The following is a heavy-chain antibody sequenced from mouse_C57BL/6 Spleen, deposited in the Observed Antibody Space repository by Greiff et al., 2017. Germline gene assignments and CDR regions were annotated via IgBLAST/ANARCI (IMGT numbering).Heavy chain of an antibody. Sequence: QVQLKESGAELVKPGASVKISCKASGYAFSSYWMHWVKQRPGKGLEWIGQIYPGDGDTNYNGKFKGRATLTEDKSSSTAYMQLSSLTSEDSAVYYCAQTAQYFDGWGTGTTVTVSS. V-gene: IGHV1-80*01. CDR1: GYAFSSYW. CDR3: AQTAQYFDG. J-gene: IGHJ1*03. CDR2: IYPGDGDT.